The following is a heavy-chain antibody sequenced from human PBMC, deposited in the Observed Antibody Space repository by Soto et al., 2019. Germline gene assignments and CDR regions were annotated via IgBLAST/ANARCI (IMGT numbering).Heavy chain of an antibody. CDR3: ARAGY. Sequence: HLVESGGSLVRPGGSLTLSCAASGFAFSNYWMSWVRLAPGKGPEWVANIQPDGSQKYYVDSVKGRFTISRDNAKNSLSLQMNSLRVEDTAVYYCARAGYWGPGALVTVSS. J-gene: IGHJ4*02. CDR1: GFAFSNYW. V-gene: IGHV3-7*01. CDR2: IQPDGSQK.